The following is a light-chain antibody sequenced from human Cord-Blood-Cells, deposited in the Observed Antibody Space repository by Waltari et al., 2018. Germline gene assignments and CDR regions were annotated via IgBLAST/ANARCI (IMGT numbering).Light chain of an antibody. CDR1: SIAVCGYNY. CDR3: SSYTSSSTLG. Sequence: QFALTQPASVSGSPEQSITIPCTGTSIAVCGYNYVSCYQQHQGKAPKRMIYVVSYRPSGVSNRFSDSTSCNTASLTISGLQAEDEADYYCSSYTSSSTLGFGGGTKLTVL. CDR2: VVS. V-gene: IGLV2-14*01. J-gene: IGLJ3*02.